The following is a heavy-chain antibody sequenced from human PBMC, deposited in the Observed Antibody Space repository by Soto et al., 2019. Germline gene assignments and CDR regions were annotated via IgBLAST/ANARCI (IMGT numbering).Heavy chain of an antibody. CDR1: GFTFRTYW. V-gene: IGHV3-74*01. CDR2: INSDGSTT. J-gene: IGHJ4*02. Sequence: GGSLRLSCAASGFTFRTYWMYWVRQAPGKGLVWVSRINSDGSTTTYADSVKGRLTISRDNAKNTLFLQMNSLRAEDTAVYYRAVMAGIQASGNPGSDYWGQGTLVTVSS. CDR3: AVMAGIQASGNPGSDY. D-gene: IGHD6-19*01.